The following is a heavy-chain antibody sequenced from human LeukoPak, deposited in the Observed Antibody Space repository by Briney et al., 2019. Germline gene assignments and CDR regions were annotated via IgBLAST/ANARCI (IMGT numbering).Heavy chain of an antibody. CDR3: AKVVAYYDFWSGLHFDY. D-gene: IGHD3-3*01. V-gene: IGHV3-23*01. J-gene: IGHJ4*02. CDR1: GFTFSSYA. Sequence: PGGSLRLSCAASGFTFSSYAMSWVRQAPGKGLEWVSAISGSGGSTYYADSVQGRFTISRDNSKNTLYLQMNSLRAEDTAVYYCAKVVAYYDFWSGLHFDYWGQGTLVTVSS. CDR2: ISGSGGST.